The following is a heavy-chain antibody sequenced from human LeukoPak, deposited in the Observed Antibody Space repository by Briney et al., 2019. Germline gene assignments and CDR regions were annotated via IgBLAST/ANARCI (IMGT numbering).Heavy chain of an antibody. J-gene: IGHJ3*02. Sequence: GESLKISCKTSGYSFTSYWIGWVRQMPGKGLEWMGIIYPGDSDSRYSPSFQGQVTISADKSITTAYLQWNTLKASDTAMYYCARLNEGSSSAFDIWGQGTMLTVSS. CDR1: GYSFTSYW. CDR2: IYPGDSDS. D-gene: IGHD6-6*01. V-gene: IGHV5-51*01. CDR3: ARLNEGSSSAFDI.